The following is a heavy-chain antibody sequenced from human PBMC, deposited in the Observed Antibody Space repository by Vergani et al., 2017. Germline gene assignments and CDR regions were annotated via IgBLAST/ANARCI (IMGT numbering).Heavy chain of an antibody. Sequence: QVQLQESGRGLVQPSQTLSLTCTVSGGSISSGGYYWSCIRQHPGKGLEWIGYIDYSESTYYNPSLKSRVTISVDTSKNQFSLKLSSVTAACTAVYYGARDGWYCSSNSCYTHFDYWGQGTLVTVSS. CDR2: IDYSEST. V-gene: IGHV4-31*03. CDR3: ARDGWYCSSNSCYTHFDY. D-gene: IGHD2-2*02. J-gene: IGHJ4*02. CDR1: GGSISSGGYY.